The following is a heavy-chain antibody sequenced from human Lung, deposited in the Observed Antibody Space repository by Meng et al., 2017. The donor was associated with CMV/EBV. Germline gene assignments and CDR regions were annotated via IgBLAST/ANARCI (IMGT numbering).Heavy chain of an antibody. CDR1: GFTFTSYG. V-gene: IGHV3-30*02. J-gene: IGHJ4*02. CDR3: VKDDPVLHQ. CDR2: IRYDESDK. Sequence: QWQRWEAGGGVVQPGGSLRLSCAASGFTFTSYGRHWVRQAPGKGLEWVAFIRYDESDKYYGESVKGRFTISRDTSRNTLDLQMNSLRPEDTGVYYCVKDDPVLHQWGQGTLVTVSS.